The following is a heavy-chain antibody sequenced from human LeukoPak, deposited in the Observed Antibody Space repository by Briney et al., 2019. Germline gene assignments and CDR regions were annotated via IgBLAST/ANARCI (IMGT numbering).Heavy chain of an antibody. V-gene: IGHV1-2*02. CDR3: ARDRYDFWSGPVDY. CDR1: GYTFTGNY. D-gene: IGHD3-3*01. Sequence: GASVKVSCKASGYTFTGNYIHWGRQAPGQGLEWMGWINPNSGGPNYAQKFQGRVTMTLDTSISAAYMELSRLTSDDTAVYYCARDRYDFWSGPVDYWGQGTLVTVSS. J-gene: IGHJ4*02. CDR2: INPNSGGP.